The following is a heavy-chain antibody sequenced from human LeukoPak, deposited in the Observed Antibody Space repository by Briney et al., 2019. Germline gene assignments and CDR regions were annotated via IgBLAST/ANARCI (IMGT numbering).Heavy chain of an antibody. J-gene: IGHJ5*02. V-gene: IGHV4-39*07. Sequence: SETLSLTCTVSGDSISSRSYYWGWIRQPPGKGLEWIGRIYYSGSTYYNPSFKSRVTISVDTSKNQLSLKLSSLTTAATVVYYYARDFGSGSYARRKWFDPWGQGTLVTVSS. CDR1: GDSISSRSYY. D-gene: IGHD3-10*01. CDR3: ARDFGSGSYARRKWFDP. CDR2: IYYSGST.